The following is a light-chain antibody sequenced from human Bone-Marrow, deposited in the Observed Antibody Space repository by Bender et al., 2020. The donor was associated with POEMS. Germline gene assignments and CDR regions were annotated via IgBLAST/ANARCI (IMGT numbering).Light chain of an antibody. CDR3: GSFTGTGTLVV. CDR2: DIS. J-gene: IGLJ2*01. Sequence: QSALTQPASVSGSPGQSITISCTGTSSDVGGYKYVSWYQQHPGKAPKLMIYDISNRPSGVSNRFSGSKSGNTASLTISGLQSEDEADYFCGSFTGTGTLVVFGGGTKLTVL. CDR1: SSDVGGYKY. V-gene: IGLV2-14*01.